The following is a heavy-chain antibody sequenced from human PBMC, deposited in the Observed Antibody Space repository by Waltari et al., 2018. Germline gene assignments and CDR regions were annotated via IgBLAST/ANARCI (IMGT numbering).Heavy chain of an antibody. CDR3: AKDDFSQWELHTN. D-gene: IGHD1-26*01. CDR2: IRSSGGST. V-gene: IGHV3-23*01. J-gene: IGHJ4*02. CDR1: GVTRSSNN. Sequence: EVQLLESGGGLVQPGGSLRHSCAASGVTRSSNNMSRVCRAPGKGLEWVSAIRSSGGSTSYADSVKGRFTLSRDNSKNTLYLQMNSLRADDTAVYYCAKDDFSQWELHTNWGQGTLVTVSS.